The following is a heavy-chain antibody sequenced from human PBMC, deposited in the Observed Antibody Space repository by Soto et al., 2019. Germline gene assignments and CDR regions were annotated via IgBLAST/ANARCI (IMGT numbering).Heavy chain of an antibody. CDR2: ISSSGSKT. V-gene: IGHV3-48*03. CDR3: ARDSIAAPNCFAP. CDR1: GFTFRNFE. Sequence: DVQLVESGGGMVQPGGSLRLSCAVSGFTFRNFEMNWVRQVPGKGMEWLAYISSSGSKTYYAESVKGRFTISRDNTEASLFLQMNSLRVEDSGIYFCARDSIAAPNCFAPWGQGTRVTVSS. D-gene: IGHD2-21*01. J-gene: IGHJ5*02.